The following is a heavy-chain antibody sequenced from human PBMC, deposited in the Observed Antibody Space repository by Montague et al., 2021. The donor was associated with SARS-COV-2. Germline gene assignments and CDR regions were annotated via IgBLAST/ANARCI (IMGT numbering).Heavy chain of an antibody. D-gene: IGHD3-9*01. J-gene: IGHJ6*02. Sequence: SQTLSLTCTVSGGSISSSSYYWGWIRQPPGKGLEWIGSVYYSGSTYYNPSLKSRVTISVDTSKNQFSLKLSSVTAADTAVYYCARDGSLSFDILIGPRHYCCCLDVWGQGTTVTVSS. CDR1: GGSISSSSYY. CDR3: ARDGSLSFDILIGPRHYCCCLDV. V-gene: IGHV4-39*07. CDR2: VYYSGST.